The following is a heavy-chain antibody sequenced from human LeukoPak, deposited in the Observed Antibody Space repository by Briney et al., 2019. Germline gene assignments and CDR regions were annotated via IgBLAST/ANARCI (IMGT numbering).Heavy chain of an antibody. D-gene: IGHD2-2*01. CDR1: GDSISGFY. J-gene: IGHJ4*02. CDR3: ARDVVAARGSFDY. Sequence: SETLSLTCIVSGDSISGFYWSWIRQAAGKGLEWIGHIYTSGNTNYNPSLKSRVTMSVDMSKNQFSLKLRSVTAADTAVYYCARDVVAARGSFDYWGQGTLVTVSS. CDR2: IYTSGNT. V-gene: IGHV4-4*07.